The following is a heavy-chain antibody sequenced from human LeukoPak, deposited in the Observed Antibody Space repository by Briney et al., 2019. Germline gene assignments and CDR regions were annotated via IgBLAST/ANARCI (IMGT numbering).Heavy chain of an antibody. Sequence: SETLSLTCAVYGGSFSGYYWSWIRQPPGKGLEWIGEINHSGSTNYNPSLKSRVTISVDTSRNQFSLKLSSVTAADTAVYYCARSDDFWSGYPNVVYYFDYWGQGTLVTVSS. J-gene: IGHJ4*02. CDR1: GGSFSGYY. D-gene: IGHD3-3*01. CDR3: ARSDDFWSGYPNVVYYFDY. V-gene: IGHV4-34*01. CDR2: INHSGST.